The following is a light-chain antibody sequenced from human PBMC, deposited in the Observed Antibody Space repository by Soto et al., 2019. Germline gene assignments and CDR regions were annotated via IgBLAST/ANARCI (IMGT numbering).Light chain of an antibody. Sequence: DVVMTQSPLSLPVTLGQPASISCRSSQSLEYSDGDTYLHWFQQRPGQSPRRLIYKVSNRDSGVPDRFSGSGSGTDFTLKISRVEAEDVGVYYCMQGTHWPPSFGQGTKVEIK. CDR1: QSLEYSDGDTY. CDR2: KVS. CDR3: MQGTHWPPS. J-gene: IGKJ1*01. V-gene: IGKV2-30*01.